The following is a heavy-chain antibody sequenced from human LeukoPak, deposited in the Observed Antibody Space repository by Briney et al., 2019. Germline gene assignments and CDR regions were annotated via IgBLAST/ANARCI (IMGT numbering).Heavy chain of an antibody. V-gene: IGHV1-69*15. Sequence: GSSVKVSCKASGGTFSSYAISWVRQAPGQGLEWMGRIIPIFGTANYAQKFQGRVTITADESTSTAYMELSSLRSEDTAVYYYARAGYRTASWFDPWGQGTLVTVSS. CDR3: ARAGYRTASWFDP. D-gene: IGHD5-18*01. CDR2: IIPIFGTA. J-gene: IGHJ5*02. CDR1: GGTFSSYA.